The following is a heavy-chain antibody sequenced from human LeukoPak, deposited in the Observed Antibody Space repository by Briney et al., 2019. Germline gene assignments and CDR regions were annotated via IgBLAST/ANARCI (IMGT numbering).Heavy chain of an antibody. CDR2: ISSSGSTI. V-gene: IGHV3-48*04. D-gene: IGHD3-10*02. Sequence: GGSLRLSCAASGFTFSSYSMNWVRQAPGKGLEWVSYISSSGSTIYYADSVKGRFTISRDNAKNSLYLQMNSLRAEDTAVYYCAELGITMIGGVWGKGTTVTTSS. CDR1: GFTFSSYS. J-gene: IGHJ6*04. CDR3: AELGITMIGGV.